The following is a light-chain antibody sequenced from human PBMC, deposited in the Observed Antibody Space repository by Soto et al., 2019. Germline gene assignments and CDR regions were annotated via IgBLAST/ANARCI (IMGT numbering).Light chain of an antibody. CDR1: SGHSTYA. CDR3: QTWGPGFRV. Sequence: QPVLTQSPSASASLGASVRLTCTLTSGHSTYAIAWHQQQPEKGPRYLMKVNNDGSHTRGDGIPDRFSGSSSGAERYLTISSLQSDDEADYYCQTWGPGFRVFGGGTKLTVL. V-gene: IGLV4-69*01. J-gene: IGLJ3*02. CDR2: VNNDGSH.